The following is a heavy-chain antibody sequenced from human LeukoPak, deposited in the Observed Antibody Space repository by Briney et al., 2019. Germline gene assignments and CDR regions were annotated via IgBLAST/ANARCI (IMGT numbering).Heavy chain of an antibody. D-gene: IGHD3-22*01. V-gene: IGHV3-15*01. CDR2: IKSKTDGGTT. Sequence: GGSLRLSCAASGFTFSNAWMSWVRQAPGKGLEWVGRIKSKTDGGTTDYAAPVKGRFTISRDDSKNTLYLQMNSLKTEDTAVYYCTTNCDSSGYYYYFDYWGQGTLVTVSS. CDR1: GFTFSNAW. CDR3: TTNCDSSGYYYYFDY. J-gene: IGHJ4*02.